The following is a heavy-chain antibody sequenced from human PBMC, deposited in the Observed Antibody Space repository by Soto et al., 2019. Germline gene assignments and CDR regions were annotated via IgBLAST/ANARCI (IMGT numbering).Heavy chain of an antibody. Sequence: SETLSLTCAVSGGSLNSGGYSWSWIRQPPGQGLVWIGYIYHSGSNYYNPSLKSRVTISVDRSKNQFSLKLSSVTAADTSVYYCARVPSPWGQGTLVTVSS. CDR3: ARVPSP. V-gene: IGHV4-30-2*01. CDR1: GGSLNSGGYS. CDR2: IYHSGSN. J-gene: IGHJ5*02.